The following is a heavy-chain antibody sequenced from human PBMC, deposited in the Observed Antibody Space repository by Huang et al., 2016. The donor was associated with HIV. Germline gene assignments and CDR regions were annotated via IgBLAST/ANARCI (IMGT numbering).Heavy chain of an antibody. CDR2: IIAYNGHT. CDR3: ARDRGAVAGTSPGY. V-gene: IGHV1-18*01. CDR1: GYTFTSYG. J-gene: IGHJ4*02. Sequence: QVQLVQSGAEVKKPGASVKVSCKASGYTFTSYGISWVRQAPGQGLEWMVWIIAYNGHTNHAQKRQGRVTMTTETSTSTAYMELRSLRSDDTAVYYCARDRGAVAGTSPGYWGQGTLVTVSS. D-gene: IGHD6-19*01.